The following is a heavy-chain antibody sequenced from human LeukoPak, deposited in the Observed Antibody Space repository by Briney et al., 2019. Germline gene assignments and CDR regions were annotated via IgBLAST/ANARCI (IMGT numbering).Heavy chain of an antibody. CDR1: GFTFSTYW. D-gene: IGHD3-3*02. V-gene: IGHV3-7*01. J-gene: IGHJ4*02. CDR3: ARVSHFWSGVDY. CDR2: IQQDGSEK. Sequence: GGSLRLSCAAPGFTFSTYWMSWVRQAPGKGLEWVANIQQDGSEKYYVDSVKGRFTISRDNAKNSLYLQMNGLTAEDTAVYYCARVSHFWSGVDYWGQGTLVTVSS.